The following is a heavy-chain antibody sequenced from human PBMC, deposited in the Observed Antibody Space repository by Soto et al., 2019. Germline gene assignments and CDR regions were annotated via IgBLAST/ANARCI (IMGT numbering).Heavy chain of an antibody. V-gene: IGHV4-59*01. Sequence: SETLSLTCTVSGGSISSYYGSWIRQPPGKGLEWIGYIYYSGSTNYNPSLKSRVTISVDTSKNQFSLKLSSVTAADTAVYYCARASPGTTFDYWGQGTLVTVSS. CDR2: IYYSGST. CDR3: ARASPGTTFDY. J-gene: IGHJ4*02. D-gene: IGHD1-7*01. CDR1: GGSISSYY.